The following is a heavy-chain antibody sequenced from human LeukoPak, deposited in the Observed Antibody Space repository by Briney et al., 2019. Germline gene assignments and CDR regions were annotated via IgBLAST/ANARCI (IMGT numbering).Heavy chain of an antibody. CDR2: IFPGDSNT. Sequence: GESLKISCKGSGYTFTTYWIGWVRQMPGKGLEWMGIIFPGDSNTRYSPSFHGQVTISADKPISTAYLQWSSLKASDTALYYCARQDGDYYYGMDVWGQGTTVTVSS. CDR1: GYTFTTYW. D-gene: IGHD4-17*01. J-gene: IGHJ6*02. CDR3: ARQDGDYYYGMDV. V-gene: IGHV5-51*01.